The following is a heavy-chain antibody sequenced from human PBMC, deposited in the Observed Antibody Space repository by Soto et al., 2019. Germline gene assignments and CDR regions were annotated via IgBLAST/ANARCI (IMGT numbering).Heavy chain of an antibody. CDR2: INPNSGNI. V-gene: IGHV1-8*01. D-gene: IGHD3-10*01. J-gene: IGHJ4*02. CDR3: ARGRASGSYYLLDY. CDR1: GNTFTSYD. Sequence: QVQLVQSGAEVKKPGASVKVSCKASGNTFTSYDINWVRQATGHGLEWMGWINPNSGNIGYAQKFQGRVTMTRDTAIRTAYMEVSRLRSDDTAVCYCARGRASGSYYLLDYWGQGTLVTVSS.